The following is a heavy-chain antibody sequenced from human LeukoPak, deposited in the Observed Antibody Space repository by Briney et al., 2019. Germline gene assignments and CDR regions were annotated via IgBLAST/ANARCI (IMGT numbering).Heavy chain of an antibody. CDR3: ARGARAARPRPAQDYHYMDV. CDR1: GGSLSTYY. V-gene: IGHV4-34*01. J-gene: IGHJ6*03. D-gene: IGHD6-6*01. Sequence: SETLTLTCAVYGGSLSTYYCTRIRQPPGKGLEWIGEINHSGSNNYNPSLKSRVTISVDTSKNQFSLKLSSVTAADTAVYYCARGARAARPRPAQDYHYMDVWGKGTTVTVSS. CDR2: INHSGSN.